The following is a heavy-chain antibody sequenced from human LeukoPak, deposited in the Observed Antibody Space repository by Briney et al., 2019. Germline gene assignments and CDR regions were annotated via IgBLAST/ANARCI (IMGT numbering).Heavy chain of an antibody. CDR1: GGSISSYY. D-gene: IGHD3-10*01. Sequence: SETLSLTCTVSGGSISSYYWSWIRQPPGKGLEWIGYIYYSGSTNYNPSLKSRVTISVDTSKNQFSLKLSSVTAADTAVYYCARGHYGSGRLDYWGQGTLVTVSS. CDR2: IYYSGST. CDR3: ARGHYGSGRLDY. J-gene: IGHJ4*02. V-gene: IGHV4-59*01.